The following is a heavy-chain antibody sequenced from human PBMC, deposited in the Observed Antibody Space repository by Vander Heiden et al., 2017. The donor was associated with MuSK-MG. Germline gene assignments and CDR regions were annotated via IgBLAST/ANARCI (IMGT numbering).Heavy chain of an antibody. CDR1: GGTFSSYA. J-gene: IGHJ4*02. CDR2: IIPILGIA. CDR3: ARAHPRRPDSVVVPAAMGYFDY. D-gene: IGHD2-2*01. Sequence: QVQLVQSGAEVKKPGSSVKVSCKASGGTFSSYAISWVQQAPGQGLEWMGGIIPILGIANYAQKFQGRVTITADKSTSTAYMELSSLRSEDTAVYYCARAHPRRPDSVVVPAAMGYFDYWGQGTLVNVSS. V-gene: IGHV1-69*10.